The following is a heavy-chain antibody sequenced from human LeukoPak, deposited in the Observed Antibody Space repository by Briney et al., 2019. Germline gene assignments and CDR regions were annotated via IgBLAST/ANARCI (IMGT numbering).Heavy chain of an antibody. J-gene: IGHJ5*02. CDR3: ARDRQGYRSSTSCYIWFDP. CDR1: GYTLTSYG. V-gene: IGHV1-18*01. Sequence: ASVKVSCKASGYTLTSYGISWVRQAPGQGLEWMGWISAYNGHTNYAQKLQGRVTMTTDIPTSTAYMELRSLRSDDTAVYYCARDRQGYRSSTSCYIWFDPWGQGTLVTVSS. CDR2: ISAYNGHT. D-gene: IGHD2-2*01.